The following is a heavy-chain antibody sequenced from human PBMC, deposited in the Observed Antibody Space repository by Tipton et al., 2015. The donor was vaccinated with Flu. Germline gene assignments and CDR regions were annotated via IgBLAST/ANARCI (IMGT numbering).Heavy chain of an antibody. Sequence: TLSLTCTVSGGSISSSSYYWTWIRQPAGKGLEWIGQIYTSGSTKFNPSLKSRVTMSLDTSKNHFSLKPSSVTAADTAMYYCARDYGDLNWFDPWGQGTLVTVSS. D-gene: IGHD4-17*01. CDR2: IYTSGST. CDR3: ARDYGDLNWFDP. V-gene: IGHV4-61*09. CDR1: GGSISSSSYY. J-gene: IGHJ5*02.